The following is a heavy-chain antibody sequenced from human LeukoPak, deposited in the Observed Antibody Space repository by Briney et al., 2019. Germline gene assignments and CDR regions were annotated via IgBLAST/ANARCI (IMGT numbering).Heavy chain of an antibody. CDR3: AKGEYSSSWYLGIY. CDR1: GSTFSSFG. CDR2: ISGNDGST. Sequence: GGSLRLSCAASGSTFSSFGMSWVRQAPGKGLEWVSSISGNDGSTYYADSMRARFTISRDNSKNTLYLQMNSLRAEDTAVYYCAKGEYSSSWYLGIYWGQGTLVTVSS. V-gene: IGHV3-23*01. J-gene: IGHJ4*02. D-gene: IGHD6-13*01.